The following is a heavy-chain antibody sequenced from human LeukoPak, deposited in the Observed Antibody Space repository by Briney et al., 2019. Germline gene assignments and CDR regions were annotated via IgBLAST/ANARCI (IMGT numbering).Heavy chain of an antibody. CDR3: AKGNCRGTSCYSDY. D-gene: IGHD2-2*02. Sequence: PGGSLRLSCAASGFTFSSIAMSWVRQAPGKGLEWVSAIRSNGETVYNADSVKGRFTISRDNSRQTLFLQMSSLRVEDTATYYCAKGNCRGTSCYSDYWGQGTLVTVSS. CDR2: IRSNGETV. J-gene: IGHJ4*02. V-gene: IGHV3-23*01. CDR1: GFTFSSIA.